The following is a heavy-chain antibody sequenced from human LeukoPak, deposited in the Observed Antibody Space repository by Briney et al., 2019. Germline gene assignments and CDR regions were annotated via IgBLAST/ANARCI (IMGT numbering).Heavy chain of an antibody. J-gene: IGHJ4*02. CDR3: VVDVMVRGVSNFDY. Sequence: SETLSLTCTVSGGSISSYYWSWIRQPPGKGLEWIGYIYYSGSTNYNPSLKSRVTISVDTSKNQFSLKLSSVTAADTAVYYCVVDVMVRGVSNFDYWGQGTLVTVSS. D-gene: IGHD3-10*01. CDR2: IYYSGST. CDR1: GGSISSYY. V-gene: IGHV4-59*08.